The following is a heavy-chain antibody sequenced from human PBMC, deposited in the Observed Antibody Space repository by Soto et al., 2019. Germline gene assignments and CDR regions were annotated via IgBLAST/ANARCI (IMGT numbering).Heavy chain of an antibody. V-gene: IGHV4-31*03. Sequence: TSETLSLTCTVSGGSISSGVYYWSWIRQHPGKGLEWIGYIYYSGSTYYNPSLKSRVTISVDTSKNQFSLKLSSVTAADTAVYYCARDTDYYGSGSYLDYWGQGTLVTVSS. J-gene: IGHJ4*02. D-gene: IGHD3-10*01. CDR1: GGSISSGVYY. CDR2: IYYSGST. CDR3: ARDTDYYGSGSYLDY.